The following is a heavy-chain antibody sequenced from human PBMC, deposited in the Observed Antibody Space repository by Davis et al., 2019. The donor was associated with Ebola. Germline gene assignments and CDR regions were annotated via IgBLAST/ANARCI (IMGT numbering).Heavy chain of an antibody. D-gene: IGHD2-15*01. CDR3: ARDLGDWDIVATN. Sequence: ASVKVSCKASGYTFTGYYMHWVRQAPGQGLEWMGRINPNSGGTNYAQKLQGRVTMTTDTSTSTAYMELRSLRSDDTAVYYCARDLGDWDIVATNWGQGTLVTVSS. V-gene: IGHV1-2*06. CDR1: GYTFTGYY. J-gene: IGHJ4*02. CDR2: INPNSGGT.